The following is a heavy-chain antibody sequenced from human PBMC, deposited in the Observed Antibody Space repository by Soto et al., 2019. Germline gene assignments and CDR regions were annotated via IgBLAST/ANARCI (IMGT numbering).Heavy chain of an antibody. J-gene: IGHJ4*02. Sequence: QLQLQESGPGLVKPSETLSHTCTVSGGSISSSTYYWGWIRQPPGKGLEWIGSIYYSGSTYYNPSLKSRVTISVDTSKNQFSLKLSSVTAADTAVYYCANSYGDYVSYWGQGTLVTVSS. D-gene: IGHD4-17*01. CDR1: GGSISSSTYY. CDR2: IYYSGST. CDR3: ANSYGDYVSY. V-gene: IGHV4-39*01.